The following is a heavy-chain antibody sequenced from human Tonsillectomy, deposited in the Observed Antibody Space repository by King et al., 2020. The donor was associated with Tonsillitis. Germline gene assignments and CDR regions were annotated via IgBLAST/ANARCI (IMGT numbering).Heavy chain of an antibody. V-gene: IGHV3-21*01. CDR3: ARDRSGGYDD. D-gene: IGHD1-26*01. CDR1: GFTFSSSN. J-gene: IGHJ4*02. Sequence: DVQLVESGGGLVKPGGSLRLSCAASGFTFSSSNMNWVRQAPGKGLEWVSSISSSSSYIYYADSMKGRFTISRDNAKNSLYLQMNSLRAEDTAVYYCARDRSGGYDDWGQGTLVTVSS. CDR2: ISSSSSYI.